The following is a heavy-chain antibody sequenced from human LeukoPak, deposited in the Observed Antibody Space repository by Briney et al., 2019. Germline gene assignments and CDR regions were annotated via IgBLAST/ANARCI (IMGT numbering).Heavy chain of an antibody. CDR1: GFSFSRYG. D-gene: IGHD3-22*01. CDR3: AKRADSSAHPCAY. J-gene: IGHJ4*02. CDR2: GRSSYSTT. Sequence: GGSLRLSCAASGFSFSRYGMKWGRQGPAKGLERLSYGRSSYSTTYYADSVAGRFPISRDNAKTSLYLQMDSLRVEDTAVYYCAKRADSSAHPCAYGGQGTGVTVS. V-gene: IGHV3-48*04.